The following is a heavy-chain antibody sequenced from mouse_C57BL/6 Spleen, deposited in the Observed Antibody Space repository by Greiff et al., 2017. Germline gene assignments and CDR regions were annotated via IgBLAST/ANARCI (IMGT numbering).Heavy chain of an antibody. CDR2: IYPGSGST. D-gene: IGHD1-1*01. V-gene: IGHV1-55*01. J-gene: IGHJ2*01. Sequence: QVQLQQPGAELVKPGASVKMSCKASGYTFTSYWITWVKQRPGQGLEWIGDIYPGSGSTNYNEKFKSKATLTVDTSSSTAYMQLSSLTSEDSAVYYCARDPYYYGSRRDYWGQGTTLTVSS. CDR1: GYTFTSYW. CDR3: ARDPYYYGSRRDY.